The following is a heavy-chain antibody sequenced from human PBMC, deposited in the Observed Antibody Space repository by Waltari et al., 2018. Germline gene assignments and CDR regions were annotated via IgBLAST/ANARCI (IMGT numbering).Heavy chain of an antibody. CDR3: ARAVVVPAATIVFYYYGMDV. D-gene: IGHD2-2*01. CDR1: EGTFSSYA. Sequence: QVQLVQSGAEVKKPGSSVKVSCKASEGTFSSYAISWVRQAPGQGLKWMGGIIPIFGTANYAQKFQGRVTITADESTSTAYMELSSLRSEDTAVYYCARAVVVPAATIVFYYYGMDVWGQGTTVTVSS. J-gene: IGHJ6*02. V-gene: IGHV1-69*13. CDR2: IIPIFGTA.